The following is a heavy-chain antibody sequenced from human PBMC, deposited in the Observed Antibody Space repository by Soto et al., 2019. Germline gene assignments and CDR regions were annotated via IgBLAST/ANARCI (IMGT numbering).Heavy chain of an antibody. CDR1: GGSINSGDYY. CDR3: ARGSDTAMVKD. V-gene: IGHV4-30-4*01. D-gene: IGHD5-18*01. CDR2: IYYSGST. Sequence: SETLSLTCSVSGGSINSGDYYWSWIRQSPGKGLEWIGYIYYSGSTNYNPSLKSRVTISVDTSKNQFSLKLSSVTAADTAVYYCARGSDTAMVKDWGQGTLVTVSS. J-gene: IGHJ4*02.